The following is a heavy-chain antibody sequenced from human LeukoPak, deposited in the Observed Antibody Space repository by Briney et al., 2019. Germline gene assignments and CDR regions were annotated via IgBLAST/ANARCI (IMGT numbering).Heavy chain of an antibody. CDR1: EYTFTGYY. D-gene: IGHD4-17*01. CDR3: AKGGGPYGDYYWYFDL. J-gene: IGHJ2*01. Sequence: ASVKVACKASEYTFTGYYMRWVRQAPAQGLEWMGWINPNSGGTNYAQKFQGRVTMTRDTSISTVYMELSRMRSDDTAVYYCAKGGGPYGDYYWYFDLWGRGTLVIVSS. V-gene: IGHV1-2*02. CDR2: INPNSGGT.